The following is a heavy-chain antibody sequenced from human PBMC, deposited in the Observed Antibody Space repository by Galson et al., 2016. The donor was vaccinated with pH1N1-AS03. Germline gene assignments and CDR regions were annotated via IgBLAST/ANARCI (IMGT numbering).Heavy chain of an antibody. V-gene: IGHV3-33*01. J-gene: IGHJ4*02. D-gene: IGHD6-13*01. CDR2: IWYDGSYE. CDR3: ARDLGPYSTSWYLLFY. Sequence: SLRLSCAASGFTFSTYGMHWVRQAPGKGLEWVALIWYDGSYEYYADSVKGRFTITRDNSKNTLYLQMNSLRVDDTAAYYCARDLGPYSTSWYLLFYWGLGTLVTVSS. CDR1: GFTFSTYG.